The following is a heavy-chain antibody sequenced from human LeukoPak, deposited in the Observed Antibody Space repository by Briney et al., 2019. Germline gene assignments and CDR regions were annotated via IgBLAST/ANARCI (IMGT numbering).Heavy chain of an antibody. J-gene: IGHJ5*02. V-gene: IGHV3-53*01. Sequence: GGSLRLSCAASGFTVSSNYMSWVRQAPGKGLEWVSVIYSGGSTYYADSVKGRFTISRDNSKNTLYLQMNSLRAEDTAVYYCASSEYNWNDGGWFDPWGQGTLVTVSS. D-gene: IGHD1-1*01. CDR2: IYSGGST. CDR3: ASSEYNWNDGGWFDP. CDR1: GFTVSSNY.